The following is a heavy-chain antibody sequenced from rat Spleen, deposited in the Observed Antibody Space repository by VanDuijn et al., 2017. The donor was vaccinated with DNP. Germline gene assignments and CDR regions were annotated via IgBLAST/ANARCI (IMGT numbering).Heavy chain of an antibody. CDR2: ISYDGSSI. V-gene: IGHV5-7*01. D-gene: IGHD4-3*01. CDR3: VRWNSGHFDY. CDR1: GFTFSDYN. Sequence: EVQLVESGGGLVQPGRSLKLSCAASGFTFSDYNMAWVRQAPKKGLEWVATISYDGSSIDYRDSVKGRFAVSRDNAKSILYLQMDSLRSEDMATYYCVRWNSGHFDYWGQGVMVPVSS. J-gene: IGHJ2*01.